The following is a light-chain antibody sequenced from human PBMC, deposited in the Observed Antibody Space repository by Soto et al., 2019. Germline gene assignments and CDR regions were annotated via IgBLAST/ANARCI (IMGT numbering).Light chain of an antibody. CDR1: SSDVGGYEL. CDR2: EVT. V-gene: IGLV2-14*03. Sequence: QSALTQPPSASGSPGQSVTISCTGTSSDVGGYELVSWYQQHPGKAPKLMIYEVTNRPSGISNRFSGSKSGNTASLTISGLQGDDEATYYCSSSTSTSSLVVFGGGTKLTVL. CDR3: SSSTSTSSLVV. J-gene: IGLJ2*01.